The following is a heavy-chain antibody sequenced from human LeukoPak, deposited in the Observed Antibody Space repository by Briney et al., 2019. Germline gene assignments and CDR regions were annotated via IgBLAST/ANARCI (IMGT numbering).Heavy chain of an antibody. CDR2: ISGSGGST. D-gene: IGHD6-19*01. CDR3: AKTPGRGAVAGYEFDY. Sequence: GGSLRLSCAASGFTFSNYGMNWVRQTPGKGLEWVSAISGSGGSTYYADSVKGRFTISRDNSMNTLYLQMNSLRAEDTAVYYCAKTPGRGAVAGYEFDYWGQGTLVTVSS. CDR1: GFTFSNYG. V-gene: IGHV3-23*01. J-gene: IGHJ4*02.